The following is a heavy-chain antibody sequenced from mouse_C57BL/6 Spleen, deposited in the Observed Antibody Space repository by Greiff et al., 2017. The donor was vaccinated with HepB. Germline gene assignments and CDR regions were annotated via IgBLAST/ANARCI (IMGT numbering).Heavy chain of an antibody. CDR2: IDPSDSYT. D-gene: IGHD1-1*01. CDR3: ARDTTVVAPYWYFDV. J-gene: IGHJ1*03. Sequence: QVQLQQPGAELVMPGASVKLSCKASGYTFTSYWMHWVKQRPGQGLEWIGEIDPSDSYTNYNQKFKGKSTLTVDKSSSTAYMQLSSLTSEDSAVYYCARDTTVVAPYWYFDVWGTGTTVTVSS. CDR1: GYTFTSYW. V-gene: IGHV1-69*01.